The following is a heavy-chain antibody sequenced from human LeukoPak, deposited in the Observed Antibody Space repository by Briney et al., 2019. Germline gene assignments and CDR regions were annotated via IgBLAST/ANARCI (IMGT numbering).Heavy chain of an antibody. Sequence: PGGSLRLSCAASGFTVSSNYMSWVRQAPGKGLEWVSVIYSGGSTYYADSVKGRFTISRDNSKNTLYLQMNSLRAEDTAVYYCAREGVGATTSIYYMDVWGKGTTVTISS. CDR1: GFTVSSNY. D-gene: IGHD1-26*01. V-gene: IGHV3-66*01. CDR3: AREGVGATTSIYYMDV. J-gene: IGHJ6*03. CDR2: IYSGGST.